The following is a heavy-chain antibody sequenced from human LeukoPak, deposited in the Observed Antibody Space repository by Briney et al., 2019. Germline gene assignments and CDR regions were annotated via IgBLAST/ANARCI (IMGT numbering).Heavy chain of an antibody. J-gene: IGHJ5*02. CDR1: GGSISSYY. V-gene: IGHV4-59*01. D-gene: IGHD3-10*01. CDR2: IYYSGST. Sequence: SETLSLTCTVSGGSISSYYWSWIRQPPRKGLEWIGYIYYSGSTNYNPYLKSRVTISVDTSKNQFSLKLSSVTAADTAVYYCARVHYYGSGSRSFWFDPWGQGTLVTVSS. CDR3: ARVHYYGSGSRSFWFDP.